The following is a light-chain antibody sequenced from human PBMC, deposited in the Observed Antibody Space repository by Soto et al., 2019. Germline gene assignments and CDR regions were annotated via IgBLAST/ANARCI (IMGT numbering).Light chain of an antibody. CDR3: QQSFTTPLT. CDR1: QGFSSSY. J-gene: IGKJ4*01. V-gene: IGKV3D-7*01. CDR2: GAS. Sequence: PGEIVTLSCRASQGFSSSYLTWYQQKPGQAPRLLIYGASTRATSIPARFSGSGSGTDFTLTISSLQPEDFAVYYCQQSFTTPLTFGGGTKVDIK.